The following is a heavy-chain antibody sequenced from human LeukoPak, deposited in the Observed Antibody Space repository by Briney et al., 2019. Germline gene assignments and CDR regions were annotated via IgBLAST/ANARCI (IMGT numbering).Heavy chain of an antibody. CDR3: ASEVGSSRNYYYYYYMDV. CDR2: IYTSGST. CDR1: GGSISSYY. V-gene: IGHV4-4*07. D-gene: IGHD2-2*01. J-gene: IGHJ6*03. Sequence: SETLSLTCTVSGGSISSYYWSWIRQPAGKGLEWIGRIYTSGSTNYNPSLKSRVTMSVDTSKNQFSLKLSSVTAADTAVYYCASEVGSSRNYYYYYYMDVWGKGTTVTVSS.